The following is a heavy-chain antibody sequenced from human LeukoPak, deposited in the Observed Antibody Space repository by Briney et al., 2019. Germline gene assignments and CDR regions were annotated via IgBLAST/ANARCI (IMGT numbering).Heavy chain of an antibody. CDR1: GGSFSGYY. D-gene: IGHD2-2*02. CDR3: ARGRVGYCSSTSCYNGRWAKANWFDP. V-gene: IGHV4-34*01. J-gene: IGHJ5*02. CDR2: INHSGST. Sequence: SETLSLTCAVYGGSFSGYYWSWIRQPPEKGLEWIGEINHSGSTNYNPSLKSRVTISVDTSKNQFSLKLSSVTAADTAVYYCARGRVGYCSSTSCYNGRWAKANWFDPWGQGTLVTVSS.